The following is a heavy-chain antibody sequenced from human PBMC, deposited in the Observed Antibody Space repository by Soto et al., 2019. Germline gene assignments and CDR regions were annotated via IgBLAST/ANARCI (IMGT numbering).Heavy chain of an antibody. CDR2: ISRTGGAA. J-gene: IGHJ4*02. D-gene: IGHD3-16*02. CDR1: GFTFSNFA. V-gene: IGHV3-23*01. CDR3: AKAYDYIWGSYPRELDY. Sequence: ESGGGLVQPGGSLRLSCAASGFTFSNFAMFWVRQAPGKGLEWVSSISRTGGAAHYADSVNGRFTISRDNSKNTLFLQMDSLRAEDTAVYYCAKAYDYIWGSYPRELDYLGQGTLVTVSS.